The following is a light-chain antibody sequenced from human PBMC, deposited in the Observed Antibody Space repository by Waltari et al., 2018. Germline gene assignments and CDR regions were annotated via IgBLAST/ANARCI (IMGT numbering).Light chain of an antibody. CDR3: SSYAGSNNLGV. Sequence: QSALTQPPSASGSPGQSVTISCTGTSSDVGGYNYVSWYQQHPGKGPKLMIYEVSKRPSGVPDRFLGSKSGNTASLTVSGLQAEDEADYYCSSYAGSNNLGVFGGGTKLTVL. CDR2: EVS. V-gene: IGLV2-8*01. CDR1: SSDVGGYNY. J-gene: IGLJ2*01.